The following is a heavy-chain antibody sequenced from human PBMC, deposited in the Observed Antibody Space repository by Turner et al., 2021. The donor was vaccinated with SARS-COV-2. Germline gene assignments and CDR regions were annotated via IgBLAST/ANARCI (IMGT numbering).Heavy chain of an antibody. CDR2: IYYSGRT. J-gene: IGHJ3*02. CDR1: GGSISSSSYY. D-gene: IGHD6-19*01. CDR3: ASPGGNSGWFFAYDI. Sequence: QLQLQESGPGLVKPSETLSLTCTVSGGSISSSSYYWGWIRQPPGKGLEWIGSIYYSGRTYYNPSLKSRVTISVDTSKNQFSLKLNSVTAADTAVYYCASPGGNSGWFFAYDIWGQGTMVTVSS. V-gene: IGHV4-39*01.